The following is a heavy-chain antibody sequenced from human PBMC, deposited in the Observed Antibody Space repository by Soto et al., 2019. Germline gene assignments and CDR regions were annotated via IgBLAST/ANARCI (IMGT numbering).Heavy chain of an antibody. Sequence: GASVKVYCKDSGGTFSSYTISWVRQAPGQGLEWMGRITPILGIANYAQKFQGRVTITADKSTSTAYMELSSLRSEDTAVYYCARDLGYGDYGFDYWGQATLVTLSS. CDR1: GGTFSSYT. J-gene: IGHJ4*02. CDR2: ITPILGIA. D-gene: IGHD4-17*01. CDR3: ARDLGYGDYGFDY. V-gene: IGHV1-69*04.